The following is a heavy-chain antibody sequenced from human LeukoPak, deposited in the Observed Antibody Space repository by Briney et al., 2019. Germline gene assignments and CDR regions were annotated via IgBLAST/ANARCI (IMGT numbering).Heavy chain of an antibody. CDR1: GGSISSYY. Sequence: PSETLSLTCTVSGGSISSYYWSWVRQPPGKGPEGVGYIYYTGSTNYNPSLRSRVTISVDTSKNQFSLKLSSVTAADTAVYYCARGKSGSSSGGRYYYYYMDVWGKGTTVTVSS. J-gene: IGHJ6*03. CDR2: IYYTGST. V-gene: IGHV4-59*01. CDR3: ARGKSGSSSGGRYYYYYMDV. D-gene: IGHD6-6*01.